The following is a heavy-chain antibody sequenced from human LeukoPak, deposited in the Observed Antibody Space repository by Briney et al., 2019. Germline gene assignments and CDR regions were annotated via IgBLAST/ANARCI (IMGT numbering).Heavy chain of an antibody. CDR3: ARDYYDSSGYFNWFDP. Sequence: GGSLRLSCAASGFTFSSYSMNWVRQAPGKGLEWVSYISSSSSTIYYADSVKGRFTISRDNSKNTLYLQMNSLRAEDTAVYYCARDYYDSSGYFNWFDPWGQGTLVTVSS. CDR2: ISSSSSTI. J-gene: IGHJ5*02. D-gene: IGHD3-22*01. V-gene: IGHV3-48*01. CDR1: GFTFSSYS.